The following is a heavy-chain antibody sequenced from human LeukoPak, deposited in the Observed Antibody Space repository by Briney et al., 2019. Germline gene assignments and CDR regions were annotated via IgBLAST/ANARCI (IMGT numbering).Heavy chain of an antibody. CDR1: GFIFSRYW. CDR2: IKQDGSEK. D-gene: IGHD3-3*01. V-gene: IGHV3-7*01. J-gene: IGHJ3*02. CDR3: ARPHSISGDDAFDI. Sequence: GGSLRLSCAASGFIFSRYWMTWVRQAPGKGLEWVANIKQDGSEKYYVGSVMGRFTISRDNAKNSLFLQMNSLRAEDTAVYYCARPHSISGDDAFDIWGHGTMVSVSS.